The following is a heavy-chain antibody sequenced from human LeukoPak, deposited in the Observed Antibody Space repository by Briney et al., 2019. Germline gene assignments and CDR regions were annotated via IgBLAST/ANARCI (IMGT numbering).Heavy chain of an antibody. CDR1: GATVKSHY. V-gene: IGHV4-59*02. D-gene: IGHD3-22*01. Sequence: PSETLCLTCTVSGATVKSHYWNWIRQPPGKRLEWIAYIHHSGITNYSPSPKSRITISVDTSKHQISLKLSAVTAADTVVYYCASAYDHSGILENWGQGSLVGVCS. CDR3: ASAYDHSGILEN. J-gene: IGHJ4*02. CDR2: IHHSGIT.